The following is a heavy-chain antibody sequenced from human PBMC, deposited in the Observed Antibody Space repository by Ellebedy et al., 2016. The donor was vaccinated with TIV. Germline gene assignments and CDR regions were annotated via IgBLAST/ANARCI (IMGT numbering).Heavy chain of an antibody. J-gene: IGHJ4*02. CDR3: ALKTMVRGPLDY. Sequence: GESLKISCAASGFTVSSNYMNWVRQAPGKGLEWLSGIIGSGDTTYYADSVKGRFTISRDRSKNTLYLQMSRLIGEDTDIYYCALKTMVRGPLDYWGQGTLVTVSS. CDR2: IIGSGDTT. CDR1: GFTVSSNY. D-gene: IGHD3-10*01. V-gene: IGHV3-23*01.